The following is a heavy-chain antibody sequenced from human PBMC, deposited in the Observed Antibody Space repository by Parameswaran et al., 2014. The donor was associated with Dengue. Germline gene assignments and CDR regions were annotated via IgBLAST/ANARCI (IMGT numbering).Heavy chain of an antibody. D-gene: IGHD6-6*01. J-gene: IGHJ6*02. V-gene: IGHV4-59*01. CDR3: ARSAARLSHYYYYGMDV. Sequence: VRQAPGKGLEWIGYIYYSGSTNYNPSLKSRVTISVDTSKNQFSLKLSSVTAADTAVYYCARSAARLSHYYYYGMDVWGQGTTVTVSS. CDR2: IYYSGST.